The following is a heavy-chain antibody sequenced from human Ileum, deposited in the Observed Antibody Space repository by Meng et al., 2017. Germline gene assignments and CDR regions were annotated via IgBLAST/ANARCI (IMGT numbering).Heavy chain of an antibody. CDR2: IDHSGGT. D-gene: IGHD1-26*01. CDR1: GGSFSGYY. V-gene: IGHV4-34*01. Sequence: VQLRQWGEGLCKPSDTLSLTCGVYGGSFSGYYWSWIRQPPGKGLEWIGEIDHSGGTNYNPSLKNRVTISVDTSNNRFSLKLSSVKAADTALYFCARRVGATPYAYNWLDPWGQGTLVTVSS. CDR3: ARRVGATPYAYNWLDP. J-gene: IGHJ5*02.